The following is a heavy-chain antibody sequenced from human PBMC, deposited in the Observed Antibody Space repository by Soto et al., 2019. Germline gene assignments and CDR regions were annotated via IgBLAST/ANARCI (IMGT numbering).Heavy chain of an antibody. CDR3: TKVLGFGQDAFDM. D-gene: IGHD3-10*01. CDR2: ISWNSGSI. V-gene: IGHV3-9*01. CDR1: GFTFDDYA. J-gene: IGHJ3*02. Sequence: EVQLVESGGGLVQPGRSLRLSCAASGFTFDDYAMHWVRQPPGKGLEWVAGISWNSGSIGYADSVKGRFTISSDNAKNSLYLQMNSLRAEDTALYYCTKVLGFGQDAFDMWGQGTMVTVS.